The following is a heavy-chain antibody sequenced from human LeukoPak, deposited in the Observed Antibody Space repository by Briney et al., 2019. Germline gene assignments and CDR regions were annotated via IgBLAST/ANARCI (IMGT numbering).Heavy chain of an antibody. Sequence: GGSLRLSCAASGFTFSSYSMNWVRQAPGKGLEWVSYISSSSSTIYYADSVKGRFTISRDNAKNSLYLQMNSLRAEDTAVYYCARGASQTYCYYMDVWGKGTTVTVSS. CDR2: ISSSSSTI. V-gene: IGHV3-48*04. CDR1: GFTFSSYS. J-gene: IGHJ6*03. CDR3: ARGASQTYCYYMDV. D-gene: IGHD2-2*01.